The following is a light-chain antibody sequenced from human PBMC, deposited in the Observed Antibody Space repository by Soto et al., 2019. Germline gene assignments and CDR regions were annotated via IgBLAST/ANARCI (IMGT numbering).Light chain of an antibody. CDR2: GTS. Sequence: EIVMTQSPATLSVSPGERATLSCRASQSVGSKLAWYQQKPGQAPRLLIYGTSTRATGIPARFGGSGSGTEFILTISSLQSEDFAVYYCQQYEHLKTFGQGTKVEIK. CDR3: QQYEHLKT. J-gene: IGKJ1*01. CDR1: QSVGSK. V-gene: IGKV3-15*01.